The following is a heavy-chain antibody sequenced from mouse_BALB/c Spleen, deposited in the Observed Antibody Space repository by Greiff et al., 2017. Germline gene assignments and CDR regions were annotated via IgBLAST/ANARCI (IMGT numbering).Heavy chain of an antibody. CDR1: GYPFPSYW. CDR3: APDYGSSPAWFAY. Sequence: QVQLKESGAELAKPGASVKMSCKASGYPFPSYWMPWVKQRPGQGLEWIGYINPSTGYTEYNQKFKDKATLTADKSSSTAYMQQSSLTSEDSAVYYCAPDYGSSPAWFAYWGQGTLVTVSA. CDR2: INPSTGYT. D-gene: IGHD1-1*01. J-gene: IGHJ3*01. V-gene: IGHV1-4*01.